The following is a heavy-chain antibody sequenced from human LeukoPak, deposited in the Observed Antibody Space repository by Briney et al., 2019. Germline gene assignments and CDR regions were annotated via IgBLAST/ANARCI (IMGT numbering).Heavy chain of an antibody. J-gene: IGHJ4*02. CDR1: GFTFSSYA. D-gene: IGHD3-22*01. CDR2: MSYDGSNK. CDR3: ARGSAYYSDSSGYSPFDY. Sequence: GGSLRLSCAASGFTFSSYAMHWVRQAPGKGLEWVAVMSYDGSNKYYADSVKGRFTISTDNSKNTLYLQMNSLRAEDTAVYYCARGSAYYSDSSGYSPFDYWGQGTLVTVSS. V-gene: IGHV3-30*01.